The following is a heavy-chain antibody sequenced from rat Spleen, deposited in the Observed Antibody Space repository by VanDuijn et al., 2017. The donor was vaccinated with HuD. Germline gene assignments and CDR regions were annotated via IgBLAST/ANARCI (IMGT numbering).Heavy chain of an antibody. CDR3: ARGGLRFDY. CDR2: IWGDGST. Sequence: QVQLKESGPGLVQLSQTLSLTCTVSGCSLSSYAVNWVRQPPGKGLEWMGGIWGDGSTNYNSALKSRLSISRETSKSQVFLKMNNLQTEDTAMYFCARGGLRFDYWGQGVMVTVSS. CDR1: GCSLSSYA. D-gene: IGHD1-11*01. J-gene: IGHJ2*01. V-gene: IGHV2S61*01.